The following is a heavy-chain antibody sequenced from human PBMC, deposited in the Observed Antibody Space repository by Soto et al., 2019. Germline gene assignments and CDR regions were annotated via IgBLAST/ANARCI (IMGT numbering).Heavy chain of an antibody. CDR1: GFPFSSYW. D-gene: IGHD3-10*02. J-gene: IGHJ4*02. CDR3: AREIACSGSSY. Sequence: GGSLRLSCAASGFPFSSYWMSWVRQSPGKGLEWVANIKQDGSEKYYVDSVKGRFTISRDNAKNSLYLQMNSLRAEDTAVYYCAREIACSGSSYWGQGTLVTVSS. V-gene: IGHV3-7*01. CDR2: IKQDGSEK.